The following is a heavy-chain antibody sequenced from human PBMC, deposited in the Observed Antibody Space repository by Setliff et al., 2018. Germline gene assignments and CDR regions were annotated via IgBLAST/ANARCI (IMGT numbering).Heavy chain of an antibody. CDR2: IKSKGEDETT. CDR3: TTGPRDSRNYMTWLDS. V-gene: IGHV3-15*01. J-gene: IGHJ5*01. Sequence: GGSLRLSCAASGITFKNAWMTWVRQAPGKGLEWVGRIKSKGEDETTNFAASVKGRFSLSRDDSRNMIYLQMSSLKIEDTAFYYCTTGPRDSRNYMTWLDSWGQGRMVTVSS. D-gene: IGHD3-3*01. CDR1: GITFKNAW.